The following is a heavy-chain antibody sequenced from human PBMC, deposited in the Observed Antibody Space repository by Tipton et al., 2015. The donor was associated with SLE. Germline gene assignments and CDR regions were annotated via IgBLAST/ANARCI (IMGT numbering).Heavy chain of an antibody. D-gene: IGHD2-2*01. CDR2: IYYSGST. CDR3: AREGRYPYYYYYMDV. J-gene: IGHJ6*03. V-gene: IGHV4-59*01. Sequence: TLSLTCTVSGGSISSYYWSWIRQPPGKGLEWIGYIYYSGSTNYNPSLKSRVTITVETSKNQFSLKLSSVTAADTAVYYCAREGRYPYYYYYMDVWGKGTTVTVSS. CDR1: GGSISSYY.